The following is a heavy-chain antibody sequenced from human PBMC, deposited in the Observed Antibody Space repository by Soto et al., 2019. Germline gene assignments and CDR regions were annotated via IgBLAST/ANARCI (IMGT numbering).Heavy chain of an antibody. CDR2: IYYSGST. Sequence: SSETLSLTCTVSGGSISSYYWSWIRQPPGKGLEWIGYIYYSGSTNYNPSLKSRVTISVDTSKNQFSLELSSVTAADTAVYYCARSYYYDSSGYLVAGGSFDYWGQGTLVTVSS. CDR3: ARSYYYDSSGYLVAGGSFDY. V-gene: IGHV4-59*01. D-gene: IGHD3-22*01. J-gene: IGHJ4*02. CDR1: GGSISSYY.